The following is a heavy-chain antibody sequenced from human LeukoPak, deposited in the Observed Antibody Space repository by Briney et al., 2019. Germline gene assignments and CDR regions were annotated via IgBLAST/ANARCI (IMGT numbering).Heavy chain of an antibody. CDR3: ARGHIVVVPAAINRVGDAFDI. CDR2: ISAYNGNT. D-gene: IGHD2-2*01. Sequence: ASVKVSCKASGYTFTSYGISWVRQAPGQGLEWMGWISAYNGNTNYAQKLQGRATMTTDTSTSTAYMELRSLRSDDTAVYYCARGHIVVVPAAINRVGDAFDIWGQGTMVTVSS. CDR1: GYTFTSYG. J-gene: IGHJ3*02. V-gene: IGHV1-18*01.